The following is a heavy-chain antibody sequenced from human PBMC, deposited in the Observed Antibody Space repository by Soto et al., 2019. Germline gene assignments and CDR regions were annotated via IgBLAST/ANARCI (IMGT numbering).Heavy chain of an antibody. V-gene: IGHV1-69*02. CDR3: ATHSAHEVGSGWYEAFPDYGMDV. Sequence: GASVKVSCKASGGTFSSYTISWVRQAPGQGLEWMGRIIPILGIANYAQKFQGRVTITADKSTSTAYMELSSLRSEDTAVYYCATHSAHEVGSGWYEAFPDYGMDVWGQGTTVTVSS. CDR1: GGTFSSYT. CDR2: IIPILGIA. D-gene: IGHD6-19*01. J-gene: IGHJ6*02.